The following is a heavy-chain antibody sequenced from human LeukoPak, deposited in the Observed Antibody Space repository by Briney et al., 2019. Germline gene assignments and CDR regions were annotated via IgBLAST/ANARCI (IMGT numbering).Heavy chain of an antibody. V-gene: IGHV3-48*01. J-gene: IGHJ6*02. CDR1: GFTFNSYS. Sequence: GGSLRLSCAASGFTFNSYSMNWVRQAPGKGLEWVSHISSTSGTIHYADSVKGRFTISRDSAKNSLYLQMNSLRAEDTAVYYCARDRPGSMDVWGRGTTVTVSS. D-gene: IGHD3-10*01. CDR2: ISSTSGTI. CDR3: ARDRPGSMDV.